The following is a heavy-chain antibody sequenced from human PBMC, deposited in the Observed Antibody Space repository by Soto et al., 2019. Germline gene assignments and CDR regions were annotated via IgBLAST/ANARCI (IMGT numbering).Heavy chain of an antibody. CDR1: GYTFTSYG. J-gene: IGHJ6*02. Sequence: ASVKVSCKASGYTFTSYGISWVRQAPGQGLEWMGWISAYNGNTNYAQKLQGRVTMTTDTSTSTAYMELRSLRSDDTAVYYCARDSGRINYYGSGSYPDYYYYGMDVWGQGTTVTVSS. D-gene: IGHD3-10*01. CDR2: ISAYNGNT. V-gene: IGHV1-18*01. CDR3: ARDSGRINYYGSGSYPDYYYYGMDV.